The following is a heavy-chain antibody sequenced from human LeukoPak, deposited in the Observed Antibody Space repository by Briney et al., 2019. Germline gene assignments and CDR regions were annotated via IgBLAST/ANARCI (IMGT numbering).Heavy chain of an antibody. V-gene: IGHV4-39*01. D-gene: IGHD4-17*01. CDR1: GVSISSSSYY. J-gene: IGHJ4*01. CDR2: IYSSGST. Sequence: SETLSLTCNVSGVSISSSSYYWGWIRQPPGKGLEWTGSIYSSGSTYYNSSLKSRVTISIDTSKNQVSLKMSSVTAADTAVYYCAKSGDYGLIDYWGQGTLVTVSS. CDR3: AKSGDYGLIDY.